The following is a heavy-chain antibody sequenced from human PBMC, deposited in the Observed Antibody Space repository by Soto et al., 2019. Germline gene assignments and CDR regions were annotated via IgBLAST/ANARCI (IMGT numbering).Heavy chain of an antibody. CDR3: ATRLYIGQLLSAFDD. D-gene: IGHD5-18*01. CDR1: GGTFNNYA. J-gene: IGHJ4*02. V-gene: IGHV1-69*01. Sequence: VQLVQSGAEVRKPGSSVKVSCEASGGTFNNYAVNWVRQAPGQGLEWLGGLIPTFGTVNYSPKFQGRLTITADDSTTTAYMELSSLRSDDTAVYYCATRLYIGQLLSAFDDWGQGTLVTVSS. CDR2: LIPTFGTV.